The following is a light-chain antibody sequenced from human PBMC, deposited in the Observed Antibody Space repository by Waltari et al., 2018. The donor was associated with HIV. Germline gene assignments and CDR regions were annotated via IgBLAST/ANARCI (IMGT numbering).Light chain of an antibody. CDR1: SSTIGAGYD. J-gene: IGLJ3*02. CDR2: GNN. V-gene: IGLV1-40*01. CDR3: QSYDSSLSGWV. Sequence: QSVLTQPPSVSGAPGQRVTISCTGSSSTIGAGYDVHWYQQLPGTAPTLLIYGNNNRPSGVPDRFSGSKSATSASLAITGLQAEDEADYYCQSYDSSLSGWVFGGGTKLTVL.